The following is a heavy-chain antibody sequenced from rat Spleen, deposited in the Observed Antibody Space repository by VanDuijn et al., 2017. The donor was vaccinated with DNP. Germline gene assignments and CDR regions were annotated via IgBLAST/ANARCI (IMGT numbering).Heavy chain of an antibody. Sequence: QVQLKESGPGLVQPSETLSLTCTVPGFSLTTYSVSWVRQPSGKGPEWMGKMWYDGDTAYNSALKSRLSISRDTSKSQVFLKMNSLQTDDTGTYYCTSDSLNSSSFVYWGQGSLVTVSS. D-gene: IGHD1-2*01. J-gene: IGHJ3*01. CDR3: TSDSLNSSSFVY. CDR2: MWYDGDT. V-gene: IGHV2-63*01. CDR1: GFSLTTYS.